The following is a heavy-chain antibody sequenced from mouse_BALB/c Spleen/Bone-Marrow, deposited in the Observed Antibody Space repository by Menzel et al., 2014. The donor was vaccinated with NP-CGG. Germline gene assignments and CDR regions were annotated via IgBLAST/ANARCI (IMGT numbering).Heavy chain of an antibody. D-gene: IGHD1-2*01. CDR1: GFTFSSSE. V-gene: IGHV5-17*02. Sequence: EVNLMESGGGLVQPGGSRKLSCAASGFTFSSSEMHWVRQAPEKGLEWVAYISSGSSTIYYADTVKGRFTISTDTPKNTMFLQMTILSPEAGAMSFYARAFPLYGVGYFNYWGQGTPLTVSS. CDR2: ISSGSSTI. CDR3: ARAFPLYGVGYFNY. J-gene: IGHJ2*01.